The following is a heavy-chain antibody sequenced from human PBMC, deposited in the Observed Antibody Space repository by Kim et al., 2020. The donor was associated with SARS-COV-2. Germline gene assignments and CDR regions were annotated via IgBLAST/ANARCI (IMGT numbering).Heavy chain of an antibody. Sequence: SGKGRFTSSRDNAKNSLYLQMNSLRAEDTAVYYCARGYYDFWSGQKSPFDYWGQGTLVTVSS. D-gene: IGHD3-3*01. J-gene: IGHJ4*02. CDR3: ARGYYDFWSGQKSPFDY. V-gene: IGHV3-7*04.